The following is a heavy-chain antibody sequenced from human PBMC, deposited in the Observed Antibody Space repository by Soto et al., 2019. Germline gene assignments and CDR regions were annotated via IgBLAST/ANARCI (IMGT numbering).Heavy chain of an antibody. D-gene: IGHD2-15*01. J-gene: IGHJ5*02. Sequence: QVQLVQSGAEVKKPGASVKVSCKASGYTFTGYYIHWVRQAPGQGLEGMGWINPNSGGTNCAQKFQGRVTMTRDTSISTAYMELSRLGSDDTAVYHCAREMGYCSGSSCWGGFDPWGQGTLVTVSS. CDR1: GYTFTGYY. CDR2: INPNSGGT. V-gene: IGHV1-2*02. CDR3: AREMGYCSGSSCWGGFDP.